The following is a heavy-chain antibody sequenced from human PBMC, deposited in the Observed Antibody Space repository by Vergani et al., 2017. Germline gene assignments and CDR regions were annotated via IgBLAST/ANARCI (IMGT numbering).Heavy chain of an antibody. D-gene: IGHD5-24*01. CDR2: IIPILGIA. V-gene: IGHV1-69*04. CDR1: GGTFSSYA. J-gene: IGHJ4*02. CDR3: ARNGGGTATSLDY. Sequence: QVQLVQSGAEVKKPGSSVKVSCKASGGTFSSYAISWVRQAPGQGLEWMGRIIPILGIANYAQKFQGRVTITADESTSTAYMELSSLRSEDTAVYYCARNGGGTATSLDYWGQGTLVTVSS.